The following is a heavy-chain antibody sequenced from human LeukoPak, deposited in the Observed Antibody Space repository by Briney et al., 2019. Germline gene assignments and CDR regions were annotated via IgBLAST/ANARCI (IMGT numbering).Heavy chain of an antibody. V-gene: IGHV1-18*01. D-gene: IGHD3-22*01. CDR1: GYTFTSYG. J-gene: IGHJ4*02. CDR2: ISAYNGNT. CDR3: ARGYDSSGYYRTKDYYFDY. Sequence: VASVKVSCKASGYTFTSYGISWVRQAPGQGLEWMGWISAYNGNTNYAQKLQGRVTMTTDTSTSTAYMELRSLRSDDTAVYYCARGYDSSGYYRTKDYYFDYWGQGTLVTVSS.